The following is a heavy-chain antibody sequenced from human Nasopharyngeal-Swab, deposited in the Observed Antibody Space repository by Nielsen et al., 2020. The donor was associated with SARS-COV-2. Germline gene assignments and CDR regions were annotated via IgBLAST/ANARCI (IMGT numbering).Heavy chain of an antibody. J-gene: IGHJ6*03. V-gene: IGHV3-15*01. CDR1: GSTFSNAW. CDR3: TSSMGSNYYYYYMDV. CDR2: IKSKTDGGTT. Sequence: GGSLRLSCAASGSTFSNAWMSWVRQAPGKGLEWVGRIKSKTDGGTTDYAAPVKGRFTIPRDDSKNTLYLQMNSLKIEDTAVYYCTSSMGSNYYYYYMDVWGKGTTVTVSS. D-gene: IGHD3-10*01.